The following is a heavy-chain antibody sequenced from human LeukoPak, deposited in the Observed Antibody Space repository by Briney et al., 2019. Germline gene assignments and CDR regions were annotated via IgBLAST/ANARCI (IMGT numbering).Heavy chain of an antibody. CDR2: IIPIFGIA. CDR1: GGTFSSYA. Sequence: ASVKVSCKASGGTFSSYAISWVRQAPGQGLEWMGRIIPIFGIANYAQKFQGRVTITADKSTITAYMELRSLRSEDTAVYYCARGGYYDSSGYLDYWGQGTLVTVSS. J-gene: IGHJ4*02. D-gene: IGHD3-22*01. V-gene: IGHV1-69*04. CDR3: ARGGYYDSSGYLDY.